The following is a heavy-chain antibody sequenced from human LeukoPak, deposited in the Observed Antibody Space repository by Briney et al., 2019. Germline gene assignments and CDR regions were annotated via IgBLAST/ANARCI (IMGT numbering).Heavy chain of an antibody. Sequence: SETLSLTCTVSGGSISSYYWSWIRQPPGKGLEWIGYIYYSGSTNYNPSLKSRVTISVDTSKNQFSLKLSSVTAADTAVYYCAREGFCSGGSCQHSDAFDIWGQGTMVTVSS. V-gene: IGHV4-59*01. D-gene: IGHD2-15*01. CDR3: AREGFCSGGSCQHSDAFDI. CDR1: GGSISSYY. CDR2: IYYSGST. J-gene: IGHJ3*02.